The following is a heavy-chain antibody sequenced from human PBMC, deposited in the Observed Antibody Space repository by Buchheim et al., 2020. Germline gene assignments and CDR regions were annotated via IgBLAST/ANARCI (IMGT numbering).Heavy chain of an antibody. J-gene: IGHJ4*02. V-gene: IGHV1-46*01. CDR1: GYTFTSYY. CDR3: ARSKGSSWFPLVIDY. D-gene: IGHD6-13*01. CDR2: INPSGGST. Sequence: QVQLVQSGAEVKKPGASVKVSCKASGYTFTSYYMHWVRQAPGQGLEWMGIINPSGGSTSYAQKFQGRVTMTRDTSISTAYMELSRLRSDDTAVYYCARSKGSSWFPLVIDYWGQGTL.